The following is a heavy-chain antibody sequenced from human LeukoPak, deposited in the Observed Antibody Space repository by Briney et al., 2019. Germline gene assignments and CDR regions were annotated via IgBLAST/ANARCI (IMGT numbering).Heavy chain of an antibody. Sequence: GGSLRLSCAASGFTFSSYGMHWVRQAPGKGLEWVAVIWYDGSNKYYADSVKGRFTISRDNSKNTLYLQMNSLRAEDTAVYYCARDRESELLVPFPFNYFDPWGQGTLVTVSS. CDR1: GFTFSSYG. D-gene: IGHD1-26*01. CDR2: IWYDGSNK. J-gene: IGHJ5*02. CDR3: ARDRESELLVPFPFNYFDP. V-gene: IGHV3-33*01.